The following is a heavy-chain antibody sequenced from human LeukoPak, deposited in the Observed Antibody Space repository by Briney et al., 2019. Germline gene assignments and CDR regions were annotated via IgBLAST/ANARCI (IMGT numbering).Heavy chain of an antibody. Sequence: GGSLRLSCAASGFTFSNAWMSWVRQAPGKGLEWVGRIKSKTDGGTTDYAAPVKGRFTISRDDSKNTLYLQMNSLKTEDTAVYYCTTWLGITTVRGVPAYFDYWGQGTLVTVSS. CDR3: TTWLGITTVRGVPAYFDY. CDR2: IKSKTDGGTT. J-gene: IGHJ4*02. CDR1: GFTFSNAW. D-gene: IGHD3-10*01. V-gene: IGHV3-15*01.